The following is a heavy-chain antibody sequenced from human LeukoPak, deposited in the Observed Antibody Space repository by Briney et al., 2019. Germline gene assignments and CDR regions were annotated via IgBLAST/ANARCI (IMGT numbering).Heavy chain of an antibody. CDR1: GFTFSYYA. CDR2: ISSNGSST. V-gene: IGHV3-64D*09. D-gene: IGHD3-22*01. J-gene: IGHJ4*02. CDR3: AKGPTYDSLPYYFDY. Sequence: PGGSLRLSCSASGFTFSYYAMHWVRQAAGKGLEFVSGISSNGSSTYYADSLKGRFTVSRDNSNNTLYLQMSSLRAEDTAIYYCAKGPTYDSLPYYFDYWGQGTLVTVSS.